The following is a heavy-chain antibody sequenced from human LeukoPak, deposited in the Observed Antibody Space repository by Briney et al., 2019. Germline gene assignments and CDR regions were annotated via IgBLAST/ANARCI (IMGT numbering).Heavy chain of an antibody. Sequence: ASVKVSCKASGYTFTGYYMHWVRQAPGQGLEWMGWINPNSGGTNYAQKFQGRVTMTRDTSISTAYMELSRLRSDDTAVYYCARNTKKSIAAAPQGYWGQGTLVTVSS. J-gene: IGHJ4*02. CDR3: ARNTKKSIAAAPQGY. CDR2: INPNSGGT. V-gene: IGHV1-2*02. CDR1: GYTFTGYY. D-gene: IGHD6-13*01.